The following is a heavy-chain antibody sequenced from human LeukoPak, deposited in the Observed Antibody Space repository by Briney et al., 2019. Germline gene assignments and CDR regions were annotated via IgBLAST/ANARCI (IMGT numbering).Heavy chain of an antibody. CDR3: ATGRWGSRWYRGFDP. CDR1: GGSISSYY. J-gene: IGHJ5*02. V-gene: IGHV4-59*08. CDR2: IYYSGST. D-gene: IGHD6-13*01. Sequence: SETLSLTCTVSGGSISSYYWNWIRQPPGKGLEWVGYIYYSGSTNYNPSLKSRVTISVDTSKNQFSLKLSSVTAADTAVYYCATGRWGSRWYRGFDPWGQGTLVTVSS.